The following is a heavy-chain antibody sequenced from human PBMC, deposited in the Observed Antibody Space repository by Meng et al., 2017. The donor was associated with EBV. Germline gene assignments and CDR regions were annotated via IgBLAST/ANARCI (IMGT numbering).Heavy chain of an antibody. D-gene: IGHD6-13*01. CDR1: GYTFNSYY. V-gene: IGHV1-46*02. CDR3: ARNGIAAWGWFDP. CDR2: INPSGGST. J-gene: IGHJ5*02. Sequence: VHFGDEVKKAGASWKASCKASGYTFNSYYMHWVRQAPGQALEWMGIINPSGGSTSYGQKFQGRVTMTRDTSTSTVYMELSSLRSEDTAVYYWARNGIAAWGWFDPWGQGTLVTVSS.